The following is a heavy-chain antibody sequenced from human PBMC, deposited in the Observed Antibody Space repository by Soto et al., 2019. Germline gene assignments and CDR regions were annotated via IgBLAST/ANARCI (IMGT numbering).Heavy chain of an antibody. Sequence: GASVKVSCKTSDYTFTSYGISWVRQAPGQGLEWMGWINPYNGNTNYAQKFQGRVTMTTDTSTSTAYMELRSLRSDDTAIYYCARVRDCSGGSSYSWWFDPWGQGTLVTVPQ. D-gene: IGHD2-15*01. CDR2: INPYNGNT. CDR1: DYTFTSYG. V-gene: IGHV1-18*01. J-gene: IGHJ5*02. CDR3: ARVRDCSGGSSYSWWFDP.